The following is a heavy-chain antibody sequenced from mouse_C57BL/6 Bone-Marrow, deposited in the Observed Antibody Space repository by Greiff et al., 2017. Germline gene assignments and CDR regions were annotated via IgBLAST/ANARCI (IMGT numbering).Heavy chain of an antibody. J-gene: IGHJ4*01. V-gene: IGHV2-5*01. CDR2: IWRAERT. CDR3: AKKRARYY. Sequence: VMLVESGPGLVQPSQSLSITCTFSGFSLTSYGVHWVRQSLGKGLLGRGVIWRAERTDYNAAFMSRLSITKENSKSQVFFKMNSLQADDTAIYYCAKKRARYYWGQGTSVTVSS. CDR1: GFSLTSYG.